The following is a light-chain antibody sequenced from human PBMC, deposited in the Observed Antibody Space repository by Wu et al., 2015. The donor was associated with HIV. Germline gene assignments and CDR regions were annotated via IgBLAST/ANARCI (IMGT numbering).Light chain of an antibody. CDR3: QQHTNWPLT. CDR1: QSVNNY. J-gene: IGKJ5*01. V-gene: IGKV3-11*01. CDR2: DAS. Sequence: LTQSPAALSLSPGDRATLSCRASQSVNNYLAWYQQKPGQAPRLLIYDASNRATGIPARFSGGGSGTDFTLTISSLEPEDFAVYYCQQHTNWPLTFGQGTRLEIK.